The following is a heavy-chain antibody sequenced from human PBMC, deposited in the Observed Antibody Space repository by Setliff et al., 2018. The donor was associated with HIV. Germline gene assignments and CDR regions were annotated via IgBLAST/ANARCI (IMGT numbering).Heavy chain of an antibody. J-gene: IGHJ4*02. CDR2: VYDSGST. CDR3: ANYIRGEGGRGN. Sequence: SETLSLTCIVSGGYISSGGNHWSWIRQSPGKGLYWIVSVYDSGSTNYNPSLCIRVAISVDTSKTEFSLKLNSMTAADTAVYYCANYIRGEGGRGNWGQGILVTVSS. CDR1: GGYISSGGNH. V-gene: IGHV4-30-4*01. D-gene: IGHD3-10*01.